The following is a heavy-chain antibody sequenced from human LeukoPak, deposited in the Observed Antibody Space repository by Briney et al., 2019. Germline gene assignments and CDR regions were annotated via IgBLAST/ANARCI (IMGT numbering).Heavy chain of an antibody. Sequence: SETLSLTCTVSGGSISSYYWSWIRQPPGKGLEWIGYMYYSGSSGTTNYNPSLKSRVNISVDTSKNQFSLNLSSVTAADTAVYYCARGGTMTTVPLWGQGTLVTVSS. V-gene: IGHV4-59*08. CDR1: GGSISSYY. D-gene: IGHD4-17*01. CDR2: MYYSGSSGTT. CDR3: ARGGTMTTVPL. J-gene: IGHJ4*02.